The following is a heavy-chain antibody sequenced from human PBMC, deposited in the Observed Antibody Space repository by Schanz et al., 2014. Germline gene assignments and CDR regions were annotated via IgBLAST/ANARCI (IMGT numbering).Heavy chain of an antibody. Sequence: EVQLVESGGGLVQPGGSLRLSCVASGFAFSSFAMTWVRQAPGRGLEWVSSISTSGTYMYIADSLKGRLTISRDDAKKSMYLQMNNLRAEDAAVYYCGRVSLADPRLYRGMDRDIDYWGQGTLVTVSS. CDR2: ISTSGTYM. V-gene: IGHV3-21*01. CDR1: GFAFSSFA. CDR3: GRVSLADPRLYRGMDRDIDY. J-gene: IGHJ4*02. D-gene: IGHD5-18*01.